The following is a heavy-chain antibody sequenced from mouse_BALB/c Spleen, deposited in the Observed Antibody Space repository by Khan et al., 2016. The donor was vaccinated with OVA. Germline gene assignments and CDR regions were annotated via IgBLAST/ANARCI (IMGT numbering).Heavy chain of an antibody. CDR1: GSTFTSYW. J-gene: IGHJ3*01. V-gene: IGHV1S81*02. CDR2: INPSNGRS. Sequence: QVQLQQPGAELVKPGASVKLSCKASGSTFTSYWMQWVKQRPGQGIEWIGEINPSNGRSNYNENFKSKATLTVDQSSTTAHMQLSSLTSEDSAVYFCVRSTMVTTEFAYWGQGTLVTVSA. CDR3: VRSTMVTTEFAY. D-gene: IGHD2-2*01.